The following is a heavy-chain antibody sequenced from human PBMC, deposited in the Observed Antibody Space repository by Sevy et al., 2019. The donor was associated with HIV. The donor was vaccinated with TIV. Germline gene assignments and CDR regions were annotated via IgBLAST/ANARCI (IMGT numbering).Heavy chain of an antibody. CDR1: GDLSSFY. J-gene: IGHJ3*02. V-gene: IGHV4-59*01. D-gene: IGHD5-18*01. CDR2: TSYTGNT. Sequence: SETLSLTCSVSGDLSSFYWTWIRQPPGKGLEWIGYTSYTGNTNYNPSLKSRVTLSVDTSKNQFSLNLRSVTAADTAVYYCARVDTALVHASDIWGPGTMVTVSS. CDR3: ARVDTALVHASDI.